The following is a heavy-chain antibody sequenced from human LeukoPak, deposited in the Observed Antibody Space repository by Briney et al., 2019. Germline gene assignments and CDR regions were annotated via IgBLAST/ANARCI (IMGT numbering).Heavy chain of an antibody. CDR2: IISSSSYI. D-gene: IGHD1-20*01. CDR3: ARDAPYNWNDEGAYYFDY. V-gene: IGHV3-21*01. Sequence: GGSLRLSCAASGFTFSSYSMNWVRQAPGKGLEWVSSIISSSSYIYYADSVKGRFTISRDNAKNSLYLQMNSLRAEDTAVYYCARDAPYNWNDEGAYYFDYWGQGTLVTVSS. J-gene: IGHJ4*02. CDR1: GFTFSSYS.